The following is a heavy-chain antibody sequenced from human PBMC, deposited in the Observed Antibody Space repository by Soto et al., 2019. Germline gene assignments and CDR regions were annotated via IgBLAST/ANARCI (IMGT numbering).Heavy chain of an antibody. CDR2: ISSSAVYI. Sequence: EVQLVESGGGPVRPGGSLKLSCAASGFNFITYSLSWVRQAPGKGLEWVASISSSAVYIDYADSVKGRFTISRDNTNSHLYLQMNSLGSDDTALYYCAKDEGAAVESPGDWGQGTLVTVSS. CDR3: AKDEGAAVESPGD. V-gene: IGHV3-21*04. J-gene: IGHJ4*02. CDR1: GFNFITYS. D-gene: IGHD6-13*01.